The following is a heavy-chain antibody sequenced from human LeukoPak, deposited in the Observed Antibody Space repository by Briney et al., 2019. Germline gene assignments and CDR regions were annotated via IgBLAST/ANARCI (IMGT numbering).Heavy chain of an antibody. CDR1: GYTLTELS. J-gene: IGHJ4*02. V-gene: IGHV1-24*01. CDR3: ATLLPNDNSPKRNPPDY. D-gene: IGHD4-23*01. CDR2: FDPEDGET. Sequence: ASAKVSCKVSGYTLTELSMHWVRQAPGKGLEWMGGFDPEDGETIYAQKFQGRVTMTEDTSTDTAYMELSSLRSEDTAVYYCATLLPNDNSPKRNPPDYWGRGTLVTVSS.